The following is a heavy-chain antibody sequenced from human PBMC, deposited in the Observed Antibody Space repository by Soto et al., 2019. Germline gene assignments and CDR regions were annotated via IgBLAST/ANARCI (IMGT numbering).Heavy chain of an antibody. CDR1: GFTFGDYA. CDR3: TRGIAARPFTLFDY. D-gene: IGHD6-6*01. CDR2: IRSKAYGGTT. J-gene: IGHJ4*02. Sequence: GGSLRLSCTVSGFTFGDYATSWFRQAPGKGLEWVGFIRSKAYGGTTEYAASVKGRFAISRDDSKSIAYLQMNSLKTEDTAVYYCTRGIAARPFTLFDYWGQGTLVTVSS. V-gene: IGHV3-49*03.